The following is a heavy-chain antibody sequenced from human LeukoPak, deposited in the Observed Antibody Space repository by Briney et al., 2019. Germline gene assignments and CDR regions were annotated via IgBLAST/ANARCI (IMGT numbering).Heavy chain of an antibody. J-gene: IGHJ4*02. CDR1: SGSITGYY. V-gene: IGHV4-59*01. CDR3: AAFRDGFNWHLDN. D-gene: IGHD5-24*01. CDR2: IYHTGST. Sequence: SETLSLTCTVSSGSITGYYWNWIRQPPGKGLEWTGYIYHTGSTKYNHSLKSRVIISVDTSKNQFSLKLNSVTAADTAVYYCAAFRDGFNWHLDNWGQGTLVTVSS.